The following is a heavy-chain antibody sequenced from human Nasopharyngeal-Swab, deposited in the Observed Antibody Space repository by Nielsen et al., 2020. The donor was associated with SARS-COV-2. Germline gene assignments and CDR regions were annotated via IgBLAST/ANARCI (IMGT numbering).Heavy chain of an antibody. CDR2: INHSVST. Sequence: RQAPGKGLEWVGEINHSVSTNYNPSLKSRVTISVDTSKNQFSLKLSSVTAADTAVYYCARGRDYSGSSLDVTYYFDYWGQGTLVTVSS. J-gene: IGHJ4*02. CDR3: ARGRDYSGSSLDVTYYFDY. V-gene: IGHV4-34*01. D-gene: IGHD1-26*01.